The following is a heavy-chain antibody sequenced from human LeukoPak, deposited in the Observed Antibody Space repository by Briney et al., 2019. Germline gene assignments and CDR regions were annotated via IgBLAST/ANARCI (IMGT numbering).Heavy chain of an antibody. CDR1: GGSISSGSYY. V-gene: IGHV4-61*02. CDR3: AREECAVWSGGSCYRRGNWFDP. D-gene: IGHD2-15*01. Sequence: SQTLSLTCTVSGGSISSGSYYWSWIRQPAGKGLEWIGRIYTTGSTNYNPSLKSRVTISVDTSKNQFSLKLSSVTAADTAVYYCAREECAVWSGGSCYRRGNWFDPWGQGTLVTVSS. J-gene: IGHJ5*02. CDR2: IYTTGST.